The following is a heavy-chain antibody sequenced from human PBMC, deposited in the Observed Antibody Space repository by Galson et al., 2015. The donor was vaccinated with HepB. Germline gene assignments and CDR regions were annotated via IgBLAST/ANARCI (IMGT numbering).Heavy chain of an antibody. V-gene: IGHV3-11*05. D-gene: IGHD3-10*01. CDR1: GLTFSGYY. Sequence: SLRLSCAVSGLTFSGYYMSWIRQAPGEGLECVSYISTTGDTNYVDPVKGRFSISRDNAKNSMYLQMTSLRAEDTAVYYCVRGHTIINYWGQGTLVTVSS. J-gene: IGHJ4*02. CDR3: VRGHTIINY. CDR2: ISTTGDT.